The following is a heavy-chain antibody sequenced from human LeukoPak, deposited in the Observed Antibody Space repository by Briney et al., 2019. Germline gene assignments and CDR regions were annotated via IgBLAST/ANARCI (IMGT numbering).Heavy chain of an antibody. CDR1: GFTFSSYN. D-gene: IGHD1-26*01. J-gene: IGHJ6*03. V-gene: IGHV3-21*06. CDR2: ITSSSSYI. CDR3: ARDPYSGNYGPYYYYYMDV. Sequence: AGSLRLSCAASGFTFSSYNMNWVRQAPGKGPEWVSSITSSSSYIYYADSVKGRFTISRDNAKNSLYLQMDSLRVEDTAVYYCARDPYSGNYGPYYYYYMDVWGKGTTVTISS.